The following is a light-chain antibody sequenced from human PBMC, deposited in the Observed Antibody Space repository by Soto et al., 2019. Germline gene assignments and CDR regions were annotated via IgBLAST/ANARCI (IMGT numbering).Light chain of an antibody. Sequence: EIVMTQSPATLSVSPGERATLSCRASQSVSSNLAWYQQKPGQAPRLLIYGASTRATGIPARFSGSGSGTEFTLTISSLXSEDFAVYYCQQYNNWLMYTFGQGTRLEIK. CDR1: QSVSSN. J-gene: IGKJ5*01. V-gene: IGKV3-15*01. CDR3: QQYNNWLMYT. CDR2: GAS.